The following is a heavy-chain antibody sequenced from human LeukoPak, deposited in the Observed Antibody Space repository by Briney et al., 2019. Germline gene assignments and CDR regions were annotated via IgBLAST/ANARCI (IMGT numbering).Heavy chain of an antibody. CDR3: AKDGLFLTTELKFFYMDV. J-gene: IGHJ6*03. CDR1: GFTFSIYG. CDR2: ISYDGSNK. D-gene: IGHD4-11*01. Sequence: GGSLRASCAASGFTFSIYGMHWVRQAPGRGLEWVAVISYDGSNKFYADSVKGRFTISRDNSKNTLYLQMTSLRAEDTAVYCCAKDGLFLTTELKFFYMDVWGKGTTVTVSS. V-gene: IGHV3-30*18.